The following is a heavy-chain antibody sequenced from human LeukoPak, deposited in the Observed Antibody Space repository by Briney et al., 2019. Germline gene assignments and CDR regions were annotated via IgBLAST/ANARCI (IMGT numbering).Heavy chain of an antibody. CDR1: GFTFSDYF. J-gene: IGHJ6*03. CDR2: ISISGSTI. CDR3: ARCAGTPAYYYFYYYMDV. D-gene: IGHD1/OR15-1a*01. Sequence: GGSLRLSCTASGFTFSDYFMSWIRQAPGKGLEWISYISISGSTIYYADSVKGRFTISRDNAKNSLFLQMNSLRAEDTAAYYCARCAGTPAYYYFYYYMDVWGKGTTVTVSS. V-gene: IGHV3-11*04.